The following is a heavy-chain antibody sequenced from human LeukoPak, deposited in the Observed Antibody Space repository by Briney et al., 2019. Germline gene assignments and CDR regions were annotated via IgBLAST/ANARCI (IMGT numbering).Heavy chain of an antibody. D-gene: IGHD1-26*01. V-gene: IGHV4-4*07. Sequence: SETLSLTCTVSAGSISSYKWSWLRQPAGKGLEWIGRIYSSGSTNYTPSLKSRVTMSVDTSKNQFSLKLSSVTAADTAVYYRARGIVGATAPEYWGQGALVIVSS. CDR3: ARGIVGATAPEY. CDR2: IYSSGST. J-gene: IGHJ4*02. CDR1: AGSISSYK.